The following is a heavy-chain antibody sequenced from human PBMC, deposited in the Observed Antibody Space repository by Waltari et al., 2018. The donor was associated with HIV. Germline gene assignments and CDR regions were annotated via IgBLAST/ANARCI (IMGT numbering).Heavy chain of an antibody. CDR3: ARDRGKYYGSGTDAFDI. CDR2: VTPYNGNT. D-gene: IGHD3-10*01. J-gene: IGHJ3*02. V-gene: IGHV1-18*01. CDR1: GYTFSNYG. Sequence: QVQLVQSGAEVKKPGASVKVSCKASGYTFSNYGITWVRQAPGQGLEWMGWVTPYNGNTKYARNVEDRVTMTTDTSTTTAYMELRSLRSDDTALYYCARDRGKYYGSGTDAFDIWGQG.